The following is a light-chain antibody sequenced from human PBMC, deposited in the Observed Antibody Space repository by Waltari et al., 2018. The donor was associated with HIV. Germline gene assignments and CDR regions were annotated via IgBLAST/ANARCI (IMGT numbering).Light chain of an antibody. CDR1: QSVSTY. CDR2: DAS. CDR3: QQHSNWPLIT. V-gene: IGKV3-11*01. Sequence: EIVLTQSPATLSFSQGERATLSCRDSQSVSTYLAWYQQKPGQAPRLLIYDASSRATGIPARFSGSGSGTDFTLTVSSLEPEDFAVYYCQQHSNWPLITFGPGTKVDVK. J-gene: IGKJ3*01.